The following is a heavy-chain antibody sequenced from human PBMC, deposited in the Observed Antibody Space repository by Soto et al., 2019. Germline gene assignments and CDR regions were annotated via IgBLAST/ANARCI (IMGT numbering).Heavy chain of an antibody. Sequence: SETLSLTCTVSGGSISSYYWGWIRQPPRKGLEWVGYIYYSGSTNYNPSLKSRVTISVDTSKNQFSLRLSSVTAADTAVYYCARMYCSSTSCSKAYYLDYWGQGTLVTVSS. D-gene: IGHD2-2*01. CDR2: IYYSGST. J-gene: IGHJ4*02. CDR1: GGSISSYY. V-gene: IGHV4-59*01. CDR3: ARMYCSSTSCSKAYYLDY.